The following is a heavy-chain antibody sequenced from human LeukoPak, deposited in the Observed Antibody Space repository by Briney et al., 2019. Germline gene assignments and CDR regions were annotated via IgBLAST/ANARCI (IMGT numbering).Heavy chain of an antibody. V-gene: IGHV4-59*01. D-gene: IGHD2-2*01. CDR1: GGSISSYY. Sequence: SETLSLTCTVSGGSISSYYWSWIRQPPGKGLKWIGYIYYSGSTNYNPSLKSRVTISVDTSKNQFSLKLSSVTAADTAVYYCARSYCSSTSCYVDYFDYWGQGTLVTVSS. CDR2: IYYSGST. J-gene: IGHJ4*02. CDR3: ARSYCSSTSCYVDYFDY.